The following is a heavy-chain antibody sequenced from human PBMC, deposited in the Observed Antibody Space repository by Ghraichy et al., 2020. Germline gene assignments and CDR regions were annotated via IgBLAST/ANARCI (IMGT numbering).Heavy chain of an antibody. D-gene: IGHD6-13*01. CDR3: ARHLSSSWTGWTHSYGMDV. J-gene: IGHJ6*02. Sequence: SETLSLTCTVSGGSISSYYWSWIRQPPGKGLEWIGYIYYSGSTNYNPSLKSRVTISVDTSKNQFSLKLSSVTAADTAVYYCARHLSSSWTGWTHSYGMDVWGQGTTVTVSS. CDR2: IYYSGST. CDR1: GGSISSYY. V-gene: IGHV4-59*08.